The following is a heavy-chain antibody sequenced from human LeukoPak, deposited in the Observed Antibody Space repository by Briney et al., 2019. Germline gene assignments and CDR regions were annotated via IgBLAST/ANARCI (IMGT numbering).Heavy chain of an antibody. CDR3: AKDDSSGYYHDD. CDR1: GVWLRNYA. J-gene: IGHJ4*02. Sequence: GGSLRLSCVGSGVWLRNYAMYWVGQAPGEGLQWVSDLCGKGSGTFYADSVKGRLTISRDNSKNTLYLQMHSLRAEDTAIYYCAKDDSSGYYHDDWGQGTLVTASS. V-gene: IGHV3-23*01. D-gene: IGHD3-22*01. CDR2: LCGKGSGT.